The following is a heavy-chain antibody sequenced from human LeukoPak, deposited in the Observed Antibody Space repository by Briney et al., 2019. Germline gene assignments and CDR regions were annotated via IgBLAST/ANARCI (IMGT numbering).Heavy chain of an antibody. J-gene: IGHJ6*03. V-gene: IGHV3-30*18. D-gene: IGHD2-2*01. Sequence: GGSLRLSCAASGFTFSSYGMHWVRQAPGKGLEWVAVISYDGTNKYYADSVKGRFTISRDNSKNTLYLQMNSLRAEDTAVYYCANIAKPHQLLPLNYYYYYMDVWGKGTTVTVSS. CDR2: ISYDGTNK. CDR3: ANIAKPHQLLPLNYYYYYMDV. CDR1: GFTFSSYG.